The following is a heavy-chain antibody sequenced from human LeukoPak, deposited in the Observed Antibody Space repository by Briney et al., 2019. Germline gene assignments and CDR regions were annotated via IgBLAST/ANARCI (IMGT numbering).Heavy chain of an antibody. CDR3: AKDMIVLGFASDFDY. CDR1: GFTFSSYA. D-gene: IGHD3-22*01. CDR2: IRNSGGRT. Sequence: GGSLRLSCAASGFTFSSYAMSWVRQAPGKGLEWVSTIRNSGGRTYYADSAKGRFTISRDDSKNTLYLQMNSLRAEDTAIYYCAKDMIVLGFASDFDYWGQGTLVTVSS. V-gene: IGHV3-23*01. J-gene: IGHJ4*02.